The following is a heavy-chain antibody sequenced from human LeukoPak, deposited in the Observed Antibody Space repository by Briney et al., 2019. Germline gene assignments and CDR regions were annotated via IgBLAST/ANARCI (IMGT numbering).Heavy chain of an antibody. CDR1: GYTFTDYY. CDR2: INSHSGAT. Sequence: ASVKVSCKTSGYTFTDYYMHWVRQAPGQGLEWLGWINSHSGATKYAPKFQGRVTMTRDTSIKTSYMELNTLRSDDTAVYYCARPPTGHYDYEVFDYWGQGTLVTVSS. D-gene: IGHD5-12*01. J-gene: IGHJ4*02. V-gene: IGHV1-2*02. CDR3: ARPPTGHYDYEVFDY.